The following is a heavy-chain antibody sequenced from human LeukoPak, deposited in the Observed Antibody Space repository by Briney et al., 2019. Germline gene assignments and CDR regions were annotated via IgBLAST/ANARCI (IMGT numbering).Heavy chain of an antibody. CDR1: GGSISTGGYS. CDR3: ARFGFGETYFDY. V-gene: IGHV4-30-2*01. CDR2: IYHSGST. D-gene: IGHD3-10*01. J-gene: IGHJ4*02. Sequence: SETLSLTCAVSGGSISTGGYSWNWIRQPPGQGLEWIGYIYHSGSTDYNPSLKSRVTISVDTSKNQFSLKLSSVTAADTAVYYCARFGFGETYFDYWGQGTLVTVSS.